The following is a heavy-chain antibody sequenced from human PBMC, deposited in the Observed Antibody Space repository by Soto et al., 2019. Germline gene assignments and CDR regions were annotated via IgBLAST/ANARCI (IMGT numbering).Heavy chain of an antibody. CDR1: GFTFSSYA. CDR2: ISYDGSNK. CDR3: ARAKYYDFWSGYYLAYYGMDV. J-gene: IGHJ6*02. Sequence: EGSLRLSCAASGFTFSSYAMHWVRQAPGKGLEWVAVISYDGSNKYYADSVKGRFTISRDNSKNTLYLQMNSLRAEDTAVYYCARAKYYDFWSGYYLAYYGMDVWGQGTTVTVSS. V-gene: IGHV3-30-3*01. D-gene: IGHD3-3*01.